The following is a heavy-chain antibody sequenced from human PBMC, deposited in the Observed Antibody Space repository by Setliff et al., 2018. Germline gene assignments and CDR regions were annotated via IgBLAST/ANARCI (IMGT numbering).Heavy chain of an antibody. CDR2: INHSGST. J-gene: IGHJ3*02. CDR1: GGSFSGYY. Sequence: KTSETLSLTCAVYGGSFSGYYWSWIRQPPGKGLEWIGEINHSGSTNYNPSLKSRVTISVDTSKNKLSLRLTSVTAADTALYYCARGLHDTSDDYYVGAFDMWGLGTMVTVSS. CDR3: ARGLHDTSDDYYVGAFDM. D-gene: IGHD3-22*01. V-gene: IGHV4-34*01.